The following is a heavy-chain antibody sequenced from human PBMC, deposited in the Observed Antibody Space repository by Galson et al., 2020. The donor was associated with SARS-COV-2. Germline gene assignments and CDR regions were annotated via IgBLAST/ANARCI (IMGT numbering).Heavy chain of an antibody. D-gene: IGHD1-26*01. V-gene: IGHV4-39*01. CDR1: GGSISSSSSY. CDR2: IFYSGAT. CDR3: TREWELQNLGGRSIDY. J-gene: IGHJ4*02. Sequence: SETLSLTCTVSGGSISSSSSYWGWIRQPPGKGLEWIGSIFYSGATYYNPSLKSRVTISVDTSKNRFSLKVTSLTAADTALYYCTREWELQNLGGRSIDYWGQGTLVTVSS.